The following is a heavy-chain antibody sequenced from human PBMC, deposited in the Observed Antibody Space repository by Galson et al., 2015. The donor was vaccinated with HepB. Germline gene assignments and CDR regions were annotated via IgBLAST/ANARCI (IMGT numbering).Heavy chain of an antibody. V-gene: IGHV6-1*01. CDR3: ARGRKGKPVGATRYSPLGGSAFDY. CDR2: TYYRSKWYY. D-gene: IGHD1-26*01. CDR1: GDSVSSNSAA. Sequence: CAISGDSVSSNSAAWNWIRQSPSRGLEWLGRTYYRSKWYYDYAPSVIGRITINADTSKNQFSLKLSSVTAADTAVYYCARGRKGKPVGATRYSPLGGSAFDYWGQGTLVTVSS. J-gene: IGHJ4*02.